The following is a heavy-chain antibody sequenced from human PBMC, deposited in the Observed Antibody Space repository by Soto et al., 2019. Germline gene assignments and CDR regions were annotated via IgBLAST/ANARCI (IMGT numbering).Heavy chain of an antibody. CDR2: ISASGDNP. CDR3: VKELNPLNWNYRHPYDAFDI. CDR1: GFPFSSYA. Sequence: EVQLLESGGGLVQPGGSLRLSCAASGFPFSSYAMNWVRQAPGKVLEWVSTISASGDNPYYADSVKGRFTLARDNSKNTLYLQMDSLRAADTAVYYCVKELNPLNWNYRHPYDAFDIWGQETMVTVSS. D-gene: IGHD1-7*01. V-gene: IGHV3-23*01. J-gene: IGHJ3*02.